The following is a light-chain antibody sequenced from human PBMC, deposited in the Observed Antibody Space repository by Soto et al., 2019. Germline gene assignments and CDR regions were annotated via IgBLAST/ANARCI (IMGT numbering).Light chain of an antibody. J-gene: IGLJ1*01. CDR1: SSDGGGYNY. CDR2: DVS. CDR3: SSFTSSSTYYV. Sequence: QSALTQPASVSGSPGQSIIISCTGTSSDGGGYNYVSWYQQHPGKAPKLMIYDVSNRPSGVSNRFSGSKSGNTASLTISGLHAEDEADYYCSSFTSSSTYYVFGTGTKLTVL. V-gene: IGLV2-14*01.